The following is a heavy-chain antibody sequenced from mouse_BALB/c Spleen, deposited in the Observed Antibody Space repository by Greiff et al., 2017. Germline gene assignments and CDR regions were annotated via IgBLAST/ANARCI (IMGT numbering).Heavy chain of an antibody. CDR3: ARERGYFDY. CDR2: INSNGGST. Sequence: EVKLEESGGGLVQPGGSLKLSCAASGFTFSSYGMSWVRQTPDKRLELVATINSNGGSTYYPDSVKGRFTISRDNAKNTLYLQMSSLKSEDTAMYYCARERGYFDYWGQGTTLTVSS. V-gene: IGHV5-6-3*01. J-gene: IGHJ2*01. CDR1: GFTFSSYG.